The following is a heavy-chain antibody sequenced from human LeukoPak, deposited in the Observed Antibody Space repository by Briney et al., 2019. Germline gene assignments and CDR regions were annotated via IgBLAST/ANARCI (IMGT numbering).Heavy chain of an antibody. Sequence: ASVNVSCKASGRTFSRHAISWVREAPGQGLEWMGRIIPILGIANYAQKFQGRVTITADKSTSTAYMELSSLRSEDTAVYYCARGGAYQLLPRGYFDYWGQGTLVTVSS. J-gene: IGHJ4*02. CDR3: ARGGAYQLLPRGYFDY. V-gene: IGHV1-69*04. CDR2: IIPILGIA. CDR1: GRTFSRHA. D-gene: IGHD2-2*01.